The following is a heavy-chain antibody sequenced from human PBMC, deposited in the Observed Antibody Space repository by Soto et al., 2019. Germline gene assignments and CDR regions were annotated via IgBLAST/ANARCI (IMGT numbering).Heavy chain of an antibody. CDR3: ARGGGFGELLYDAFDI. V-gene: IGHV3-64*01. CDR2: ISSNGGST. Sequence: EVQLVESGGGLVQPGGSLRLSCAASGFTFSSYAMHWVRQAPGKGLEYVSAISSNGGSTSYANSVKGRFTISRDNSKNTLYLQMGSLKAEDMAVYYCARGGGFGELLYDAFDIWGQGTMVTVSS. D-gene: IGHD3-10*01. CDR1: GFTFSSYA. J-gene: IGHJ3*02.